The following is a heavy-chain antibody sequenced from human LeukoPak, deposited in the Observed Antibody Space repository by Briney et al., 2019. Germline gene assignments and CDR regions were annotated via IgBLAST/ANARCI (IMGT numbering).Heavy chain of an antibody. CDR2: ISSSSSYI. CDR1: GFTFSSYS. CDR3: AREGGVTTPPFDY. J-gene: IGHJ4*02. Sequence: GGSLRLSCAASGFTFSSYSMNWVRQAPGKGLEWVSSISSSSSYIYYADSVKGRFTISRDNAKNSLYLQMNSLRAEDTAVYYCAREGGVTTPPFDYWGQGTLVTVSS. V-gene: IGHV3-21*01. D-gene: IGHD3-16*01.